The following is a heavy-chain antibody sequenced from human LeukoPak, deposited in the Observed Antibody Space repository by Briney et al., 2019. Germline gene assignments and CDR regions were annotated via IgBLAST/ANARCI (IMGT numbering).Heavy chain of an antibody. J-gene: IGHJ4*02. D-gene: IGHD3-22*01. Sequence: ASVKVSCKASGGTFISYAISWVRQAPGQGLEWMGRIIPILGIANYAQKFQGRVTITADKHTSTAYMELSNLRSEDTAVYYCARGSYYDSSGYPVYWGQGTLVTVSS. CDR3: ARGSYYDSSGYPVY. CDR1: GGTFISYA. V-gene: IGHV1-69*04. CDR2: IIPILGIA.